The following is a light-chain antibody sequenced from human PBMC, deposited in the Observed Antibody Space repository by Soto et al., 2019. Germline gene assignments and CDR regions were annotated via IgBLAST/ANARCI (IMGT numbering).Light chain of an antibody. J-gene: IGLJ2*01. CDR1: SSNIGNNY. CDR2: RDN. V-gene: IGLV1-47*01. Sequence: QSVLTQPPSASGTPGQGVTISCSGSSSNIGNNYVCWYQQLPGTAPKLLLYRDNQRPSGVPDRFSGSKSGTSASLAISGLRPEDEADYYCASWDDSLSGVVFGGGTQVTVL. CDR3: ASWDDSLSGVV.